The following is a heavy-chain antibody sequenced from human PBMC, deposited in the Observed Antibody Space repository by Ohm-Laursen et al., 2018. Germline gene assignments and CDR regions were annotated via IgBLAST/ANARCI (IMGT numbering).Heavy chain of an antibody. V-gene: IGHV1-69*13. D-gene: IGHD4-17*01. CDR2: IIPIFGTA. CDR3: ARKPPTVTTEYYYYGMDV. J-gene: IGHJ6*02. CDR1: GGTFSSYA. Sequence: ASVKVSCKTSGGTFSSYAISWVRQAPGQGLEWMGGIIPIFGTANYAQKFQGRVTITADESTSTAYMELSRLRSDDTAVYYCARKPPTVTTEYYYYGMDVWGQGTTVTVSS.